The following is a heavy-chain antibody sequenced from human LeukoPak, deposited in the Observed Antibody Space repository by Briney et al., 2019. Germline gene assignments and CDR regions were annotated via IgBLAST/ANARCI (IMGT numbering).Heavy chain of an antibody. CDR3: ARGTIGRDGYNYFGYFDY. CDR1: GGSISSSLYH. J-gene: IGHJ4*02. CDR2: IYYTGTT. V-gene: IGHV4-39*01. Sequence: PSETLSLTCTVSGGSISSSLYHWGWIRQSPGKNLEWLGSIYYTGTTHYNPSLRSRVTISVDTSKNQFSLNLSSVTAADTAVYYCARGTIGRDGYNYFGYFDYWGQGTLVTVSS. D-gene: IGHD5-24*01.